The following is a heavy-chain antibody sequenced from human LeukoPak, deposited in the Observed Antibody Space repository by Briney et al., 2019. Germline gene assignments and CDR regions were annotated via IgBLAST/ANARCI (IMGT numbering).Heavy chain of an antibody. CDR3: ATRDGYNIDY. J-gene: IGHJ4*02. Sequence: SETLSLTCAVSGYSISSGYYWGWIRQPPEKGLEWIGSIYHSGSTYYNPSLKSRVTISVDTSKNQFSLKLSSVTAADTAVYYCATRDGYNIDYWGQGTLVTVSS. CDR2: IYHSGST. CDR1: GYSISSGYY. D-gene: IGHD5-24*01. V-gene: IGHV4-38-2*01.